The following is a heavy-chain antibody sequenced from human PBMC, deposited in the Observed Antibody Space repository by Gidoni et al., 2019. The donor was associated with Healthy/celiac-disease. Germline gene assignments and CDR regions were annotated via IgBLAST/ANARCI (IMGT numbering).Heavy chain of an antibody. J-gene: IGHJ4*02. CDR1: GGSFSGYY. V-gene: IGHV4-34*01. Sequence: QVQLQQWGAGLLKPSETLSLTCAVYGGSFSGYYWSWIRQPPGKGLEWIGEINHSGSTNYNPSLKSRVTISVDTSKNQFSLKLSSVTAADTAVYYCARRRDIAVAGTGERRYYYFDYWGQGTLVTVSS. CDR3: ARRRDIAVAGTGERRYYYFDY. CDR2: INHSGST. D-gene: IGHD6-19*01.